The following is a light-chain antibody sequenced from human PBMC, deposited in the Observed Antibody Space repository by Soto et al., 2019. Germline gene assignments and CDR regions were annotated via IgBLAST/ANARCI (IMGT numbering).Light chain of an antibody. Sequence: QSALTQPASVSGSPGQSITISCTGTSSDVGGYIYVSWYQQHPGKAPKLMIYEVSNRPSGVSNRFSGSKSGNTASLTISGLQAEDEADYYCSSYTSSRTMVFGGGTKVTVL. V-gene: IGLV2-14*01. J-gene: IGLJ2*01. CDR1: SSDVGGYIY. CDR2: EVS. CDR3: SSYTSSRTMV.